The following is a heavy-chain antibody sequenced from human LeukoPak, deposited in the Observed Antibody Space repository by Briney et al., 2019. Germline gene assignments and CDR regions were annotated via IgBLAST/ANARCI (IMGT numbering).Heavy chain of an antibody. CDR1: GGSFSGYY. CDR3: ARGYSSSWNYHYYGMDV. Sequence: ASETLSLTCAVYGGSFSGYYWSWIRQPPGKGLEWIGEINHSGSTNYNPSLKSRVTISVDTSKNQFSLKLSSVTAADTAVYYCARGYSSSWNYHYYGMDVWGQGTTVTVSS. J-gene: IGHJ6*02. CDR2: INHSGST. D-gene: IGHD6-13*01. V-gene: IGHV4-34*01.